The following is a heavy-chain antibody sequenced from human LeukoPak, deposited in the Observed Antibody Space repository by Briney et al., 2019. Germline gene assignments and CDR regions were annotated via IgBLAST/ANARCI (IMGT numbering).Heavy chain of an antibody. D-gene: IGHD6-6*01. CDR1: GYTFTSYD. J-gene: IGHJ4*02. Sequence: ASVKVSCKASGYTFTSYDISWVRQAPGQGLEWMGGIIPIFGTANYAQKFQGRVTITADKSTSTAYMELSSLRSEDTAVYYCARSYSSSSGVDYWGQGTLVTVSS. CDR3: ARSYSSSSGVDY. V-gene: IGHV1-69*06. CDR2: IIPIFGTA.